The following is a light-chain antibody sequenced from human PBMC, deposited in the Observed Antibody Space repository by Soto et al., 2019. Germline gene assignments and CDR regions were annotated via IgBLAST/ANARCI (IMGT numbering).Light chain of an antibody. J-gene: IGKJ4*01. CDR2: DAS. CDR1: QDISDV. CDR3: QHRSNWTLT. Sequence: DIQMTQSPSALSASVGDRVTITCQASQDISDVLNWYQQQPGKAPKVLIYDASKLQTGVPSRFSGSGSGTDFTLTISSLEPEDFAVYYCQHRSNWTLTFGGGTKVDIK. V-gene: IGKV1-33*01.